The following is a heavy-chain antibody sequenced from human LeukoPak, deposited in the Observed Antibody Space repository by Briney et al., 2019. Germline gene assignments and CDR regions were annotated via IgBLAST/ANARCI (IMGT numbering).Heavy chain of an antibody. V-gene: IGHV6-1*01. Sequence: SQTLSLTCAISGDSVSNNSAAWNWIRQSPSRGLEWLGRTYYRSKWYTDYAVSVKSRIIINPDTSKNQFSLQLNSVTPEDTAVYYCAREKRGYCSGGSCDFDYWGQGTLVTVPS. J-gene: IGHJ4*02. D-gene: IGHD2-15*01. CDR3: AREKRGYCSGGSCDFDY. CDR2: TYYRSKWYT. CDR1: GDSVSNNSAA.